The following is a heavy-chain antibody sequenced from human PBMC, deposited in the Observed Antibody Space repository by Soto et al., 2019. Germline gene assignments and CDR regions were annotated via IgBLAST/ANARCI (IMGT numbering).Heavy chain of an antibody. CDR2: ISGGGDTT. J-gene: IGHJ4*02. CDR1: GFTFNNYA. V-gene: IGHV3-23*01. CDR3: ANGRGGSGSLAPRVDF. D-gene: IGHD3-10*01. Sequence: EVQLLESGGGLVQPGGSLRLSCAASGFTFNNYAMTWVRQAPGKGLEWVSAISGGGDTTSYADSVKGRFTVSSDGSKNTLYLQMRSLRDEDTALYYCANGRGGSGSLAPRVDFWGQGTLVTVSS.